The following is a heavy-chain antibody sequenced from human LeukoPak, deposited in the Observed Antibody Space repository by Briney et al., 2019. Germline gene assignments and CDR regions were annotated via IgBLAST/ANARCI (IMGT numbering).Heavy chain of an antibody. Sequence: PGRSMRLSCAASGFTSSIYAMSWVRQAPRKGLQWVSSIPSSGDGTYYTDSRKGRFTTSRDNSENMLYLQMNSLRVEDTAVYFCAKDRPNYYGSNGHYYRRDGDYWGQGTLVTVSS. CDR1: GFTSSIYA. V-gene: IGHV3-23*01. CDR2: IPSSGDGT. CDR3: AKDRPNYYGSNGHYYRRDGDY. J-gene: IGHJ4*02. D-gene: IGHD3-22*01.